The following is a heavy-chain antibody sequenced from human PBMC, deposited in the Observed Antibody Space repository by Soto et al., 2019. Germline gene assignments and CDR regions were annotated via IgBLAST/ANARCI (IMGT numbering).Heavy chain of an antibody. V-gene: IGHV4-59*08. CDR2: IYYSGST. CDR3: AGKPYVYCSGGSCYSGADDWFEP. D-gene: IGHD2-15*01. Sequence: PSETLSLTCTVSGGSISIYYWSWIRQPPGKGLEWIGYIYYSGSTNYNPSLKSRVTISVDTSKNQFSLKLSSVTAADTAVYYCAGKPYVYCSGGSCYSGADDWFEPWGQGTPVTVPS. CDR1: GGSISIYY. J-gene: IGHJ5*01.